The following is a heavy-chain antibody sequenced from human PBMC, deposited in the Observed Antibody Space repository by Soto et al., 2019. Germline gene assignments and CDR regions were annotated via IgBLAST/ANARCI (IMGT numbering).Heavy chain of an antibody. D-gene: IGHD2-8*02. J-gene: IGHJ4*02. CDR2: IYGDDAK. Sequence: QITLKESGPTLVSPTQTLTLTCTFSAFSLTTNAVGVGWIRQPPGKALQWLTNIYGDDAKWYSPSLKNRLTITKDTSKHQVVLSMSNTAPVDTATYYCGHTPAHCTGTGCNYFDFWGLGTLVTVSS. CDR1: AFSLTTNAVG. V-gene: IGHV2-5*02. CDR3: GHTPAHCTGTGCNYFDF.